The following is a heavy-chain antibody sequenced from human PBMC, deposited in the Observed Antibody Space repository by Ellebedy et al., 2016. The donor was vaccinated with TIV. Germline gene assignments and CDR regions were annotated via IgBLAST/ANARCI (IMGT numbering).Heavy chain of an antibody. CDR2: IRGKANNYAT. D-gene: IGHD6-19*01. Sequence: GESLKISCAASGFTFSGFTVHWVRQASGGGLEWIGRIRGKANNYATVYAASVKARFTISRDDSENAAYLQMNSLKTEDTAIYYCTASAGTSSGGFDPWGQGTLVTVSS. V-gene: IGHV3-73*01. J-gene: IGHJ5*02. CDR3: TASAGTSSGGFDP. CDR1: GFTFSGFT.